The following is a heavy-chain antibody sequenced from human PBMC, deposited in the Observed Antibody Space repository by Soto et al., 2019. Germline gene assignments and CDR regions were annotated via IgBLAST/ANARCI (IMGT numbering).Heavy chain of an antibody. V-gene: IGHV1-69*13. D-gene: IGHD1-26*01. CDR2: IIPIFGTA. Sequence: SVKVSCKASGGTFSSYAISWVRQAPGQGLEWMGGIIPIFGTANYAQKFQGRVTITADESTSTANMELSSLRSEDTAFFYFARDRVVSGSYLGYYYYGMNVWAKGTRATVPS. CDR1: GGTFSSYA. CDR3: ARDRVVSGSYLGYYYYGMNV. J-gene: IGHJ6*04.